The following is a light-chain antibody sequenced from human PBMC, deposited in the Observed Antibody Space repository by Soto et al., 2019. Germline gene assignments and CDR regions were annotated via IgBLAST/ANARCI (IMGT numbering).Light chain of an antibody. CDR3: QQYAVWPPQT. V-gene: IGKV3-15*01. CDR2: GAS. J-gene: IGKJ1*01. Sequence: EILLTQSPATLSVSPGERATLSCRASQTVIRNLAWYQQKPGQTPRLLIFGASTRDTGIPARFSGSGSGTEFTITISSLQPEDFAVYYCQQYAVWPPQTFGQGTKVDIK. CDR1: QTVIRN.